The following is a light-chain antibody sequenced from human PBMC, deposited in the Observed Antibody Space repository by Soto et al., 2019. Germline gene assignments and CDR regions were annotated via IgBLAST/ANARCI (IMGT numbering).Light chain of an antibody. Sequence: DIQMTQSPSSLSASVGDRVTIACRASQSIITHLNWYQQRPGKAPKLLIYAASTLQGGVPLRFSGSGSGTDFTLTISSLQPEDFATYYCQQYYTTPTWTFGPGTAVEI. CDR2: AAS. V-gene: IGKV1-39*01. J-gene: IGKJ1*01. CDR1: QSIITH. CDR3: QQYYTTPTWT.